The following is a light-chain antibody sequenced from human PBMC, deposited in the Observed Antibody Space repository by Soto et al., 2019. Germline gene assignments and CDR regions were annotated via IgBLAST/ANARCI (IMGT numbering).Light chain of an antibody. CDR1: NSNIGNNH. Sequence: QSVLTQPPSVSAAPGQRVTISCSGANSNIGNNHVSWYQQLPGAAPKLLIHDNDYRPSGISDRFSGSKSGTSATLAITGLQTGDEAVYYCGTWDSSLSSGGVFGGGTQLTVL. J-gene: IGLJ3*02. V-gene: IGLV1-51*01. CDR3: GTWDSSLSSGGV. CDR2: DND.